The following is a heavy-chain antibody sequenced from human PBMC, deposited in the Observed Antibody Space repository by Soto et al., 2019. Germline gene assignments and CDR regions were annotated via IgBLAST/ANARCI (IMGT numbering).Heavy chain of an antibody. J-gene: IGHJ2*01. CDR1: GFTFSSYS. Sequence: VQLVESGGGLVKPGGSLRLSCAASGFTFSSYSMNWVRQAPGKGLEWVSSISSSSSYIYYADSVKGRFTISRDNAKNSLYLQMNSLRAEDTAVYYCARVRDPGRGYFDLWGRGTLVTVSS. D-gene: IGHD3-10*01. CDR2: ISSSSSYI. CDR3: ARVRDPGRGYFDL. V-gene: IGHV3-21*01.